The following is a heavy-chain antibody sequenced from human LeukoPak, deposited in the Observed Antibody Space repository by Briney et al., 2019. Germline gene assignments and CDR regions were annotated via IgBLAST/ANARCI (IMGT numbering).Heavy chain of an antibody. CDR3: AIHMVRGVIIGNFDY. CDR2: INPSGGST. J-gene: IGHJ4*02. Sequence: ASVKVSCKASGYTFTSYYMHWVRQAPGQGLEWMGIINPSGGSTSYAQKFQGRVTMTRDTSTSTVYMELRSLRSDDTAVYYCAIHMVRGVIIGNFDYWGQGTLVTVSS. D-gene: IGHD3-10*01. V-gene: IGHV1-46*01. CDR1: GYTFTSYY.